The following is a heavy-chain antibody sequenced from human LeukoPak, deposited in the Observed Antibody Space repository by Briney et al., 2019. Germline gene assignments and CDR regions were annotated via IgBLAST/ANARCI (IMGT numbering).Heavy chain of an antibody. CDR2: IYYSGST. Sequence: SETLSLTCTVSGGSISSYYWSWIRQPPGKGLEWIGYIYYSGSTNYNPSLKSRVTISVDTSKNQFSLKLSSVTAADTAVYYCARNRGYYDSSGYYYAYYYYYYMDVWGKGTTVTVSS. J-gene: IGHJ6*03. CDR3: ARNRGYYDSSGYYYAYYYYYYMDV. D-gene: IGHD3-22*01. CDR1: GGSISSYY. V-gene: IGHV4-59*01.